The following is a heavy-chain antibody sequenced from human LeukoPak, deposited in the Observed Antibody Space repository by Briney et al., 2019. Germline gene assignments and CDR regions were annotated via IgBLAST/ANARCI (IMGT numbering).Heavy chain of an antibody. CDR2: INNNGDST. D-gene: IGHD3-9*01. V-gene: IGHV3-64*01. Sequence: GGSLRLSCAASGYRFNNYAIHWFRQAPGKGLEYVSGINNNGDSTYYANSVKGRFTISRYNSKNTLFLQMGSLTSEDTAVYYCARDYQTGFTGPGGDFWGQGTLVTVSS. J-gene: IGHJ4*02. CDR1: GYRFNNYA. CDR3: ARDYQTGFTGPGGDF.